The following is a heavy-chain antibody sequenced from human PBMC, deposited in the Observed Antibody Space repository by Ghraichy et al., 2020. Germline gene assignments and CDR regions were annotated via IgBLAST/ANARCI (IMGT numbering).Heavy chain of an antibody. CDR3: ARHRPIRYFASRPYGMDV. CDR2: INHSGST. V-gene: IGHV4-34*01. D-gene: IGHD3-9*01. J-gene: IGHJ6*02. Sequence: SETLSLTCAVYGGSFSGYYWSWIRQPPGKGLEWIGEINHSGSTNYNPSLKSRVTISVDTSKNQFSLKLSSVTAADTAVYYCARHRPIRYFASRPYGMDVWGQGTTVTVSS. CDR1: GGSFSGYY.